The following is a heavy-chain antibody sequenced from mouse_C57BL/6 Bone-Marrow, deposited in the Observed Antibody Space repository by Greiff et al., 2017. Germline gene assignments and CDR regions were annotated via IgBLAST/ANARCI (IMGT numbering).Heavy chain of an antibody. CDR1: GYSITSDY. CDR3: ARRYYYCGSREGDFDV. CDR2: ISYSGST. J-gene: IGHJ1*03. D-gene: IGHD1-1*01. Sequence: EVQLQESGPGLAKPSQTLSLTCSVTGYSITSDYWNWIRKFPGTKLEYMGYISYSGSTYYNPSLKSRISLTRDTSKNQYYLQLNSVNTEDTATYYGARRYYYCGSREGDFDVWGTGTTVTVSS. V-gene: IGHV3-8*01.